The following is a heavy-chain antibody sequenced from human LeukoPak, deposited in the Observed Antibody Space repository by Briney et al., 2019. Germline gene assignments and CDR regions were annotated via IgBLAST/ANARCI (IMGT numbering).Heavy chain of an antibody. CDR1: GFTFSSYS. Sequence: GGSLRLSCAASGFTFSSYSMNWVRQAPGKGLEWLSYISSSSSTIYYADSVKGRFTISRDNAKNSLYLQMNSLRAEDTAVYYCARGRVSFGMKQQLVRWLSRYYYMDVWGKGTTVTISS. J-gene: IGHJ6*03. D-gene: IGHD6-13*01. CDR3: ARGRVSFGMKQQLVRWLSRYYYMDV. CDR2: ISSSSSTI. V-gene: IGHV3-48*04.